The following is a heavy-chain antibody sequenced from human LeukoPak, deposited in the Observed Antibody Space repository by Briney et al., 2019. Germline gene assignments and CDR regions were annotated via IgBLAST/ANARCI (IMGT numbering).Heavy chain of an antibody. CDR2: ISWNSGSI. V-gene: IGHV3-9*03. D-gene: IGHD6-19*01. CDR1: GFTFDDYA. J-gene: IGHJ5*02. Sequence: GRSLRLSCAASGFTFDDYAMHWVRQAPGKGLDWVSGISWNSGSIGYADSVKGRFTISRDNAKNSLYLQMNSLRAEDMALYYCAKGSRSSGWYNWFDPWGQGTLVTVSS. CDR3: AKGSRSSGWYNWFDP.